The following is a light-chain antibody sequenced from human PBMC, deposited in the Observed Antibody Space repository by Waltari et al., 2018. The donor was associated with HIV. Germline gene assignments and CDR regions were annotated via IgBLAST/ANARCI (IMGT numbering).Light chain of an antibody. J-gene: IGLJ1*01. CDR3: SSYTSRDTFV. V-gene: IGLV2-14*01. CDR2: EVS. Sequence: QSALTQPAAVSGSPGRSITISCTGARGDVGTYNSVSWYQQLPGKAPTLIIYEVSNRPSGLSNRFSGSKSGNTASLTISGLQAEDEGYYYCSSYTSRDTFVFGTGTEVTVL. CDR1: RGDVGTYNS.